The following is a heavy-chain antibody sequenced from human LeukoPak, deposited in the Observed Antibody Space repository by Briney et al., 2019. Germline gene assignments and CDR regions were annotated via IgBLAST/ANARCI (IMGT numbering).Heavy chain of an antibody. V-gene: IGHV3-21*01. D-gene: IGHD3-22*01. CDR2: ISSSSSYI. CDR3: ARDSSGYSFDP. Sequence: PGGSLRLSCAPPGFTFSTYSMNWVRQAPGKGLEWVSSISSSSSYIYYADSVKGRFTISRDNAKNSLYLQMNSLRAEDTAVYYCARDSSGYSFDPWGQGTLVTVSS. J-gene: IGHJ5*02. CDR1: GFTFSTYS.